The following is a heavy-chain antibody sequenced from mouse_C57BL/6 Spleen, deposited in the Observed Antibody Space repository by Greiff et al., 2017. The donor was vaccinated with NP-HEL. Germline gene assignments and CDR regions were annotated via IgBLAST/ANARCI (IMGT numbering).Heavy chain of an antibody. J-gene: IGHJ3*01. Sequence: EVQLQQSGPGLVKPSQSLSLTCSVTGYSITSGYYWNWIRQFPGNKLEWMGYISYDGSNNYNPSLKNRISITRDTSKNQFFLKLNSVTTEDTATYYWARGGYYGSSYVWFAYWGQGTLVTVSA. CDR1: GYSITSGYY. CDR3: ARGGYYGSSYVWFAY. V-gene: IGHV3-6*01. D-gene: IGHD1-1*01. CDR2: ISYDGSN.